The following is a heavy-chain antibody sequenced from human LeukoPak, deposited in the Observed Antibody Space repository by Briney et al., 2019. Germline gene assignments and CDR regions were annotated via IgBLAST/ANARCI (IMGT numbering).Heavy chain of an antibody. CDR1: GFTFSNYA. Sequence: PGGSLRLSCPASGFTFSNYAMSWVRQAPGKGLEWVSAVSGSGGITYYADSVKGRFTISRDNAKNTLYLQMDSLRAEDTAVYYCARGFRVITVAGFDYWGQGTLVTVSS. J-gene: IGHJ4*02. CDR2: VSGSGGIT. CDR3: ARGFRVITVAGFDY. D-gene: IGHD6-19*01. V-gene: IGHV3-23*01.